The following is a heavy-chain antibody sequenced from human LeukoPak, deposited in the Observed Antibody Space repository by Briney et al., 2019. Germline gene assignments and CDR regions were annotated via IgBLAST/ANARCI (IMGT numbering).Heavy chain of an antibody. Sequence: ASVKVSCKASGYTFNSYYMHWVRQAPGQGLEWMGIINPSGGSTSHAQKFQGRVTMTRDTSTSTVYMELSSLRSEDTAVNYCARAGDTAMVIEYWGQGTLVTISS. CDR1: GYTFNSYY. V-gene: IGHV1-46*02. CDR3: ARAGDTAMVIEY. D-gene: IGHD5-18*01. CDR2: INPSGGST. J-gene: IGHJ4*02.